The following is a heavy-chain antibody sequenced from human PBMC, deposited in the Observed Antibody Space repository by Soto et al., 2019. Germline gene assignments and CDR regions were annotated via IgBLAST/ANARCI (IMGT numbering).Heavy chain of an antibody. V-gene: IGHV3-73*02. CDR3: TSGGIGLPLDY. CDR2: IRNKGYSYAT. J-gene: IGHJ4*02. D-gene: IGHD2-21*01. CDR1: GFTFSGSA. Sequence: EVQLVESGGGLVQPGGSLKLSCAASGFTFSGSAMHRVRQASWKGLEWVGLIRNKGYSYATAYAASVKGRFTISRDDSKNTAYLQMNSLKTEDTAVYYCTSGGIGLPLDYWGQGTLVTVSS.